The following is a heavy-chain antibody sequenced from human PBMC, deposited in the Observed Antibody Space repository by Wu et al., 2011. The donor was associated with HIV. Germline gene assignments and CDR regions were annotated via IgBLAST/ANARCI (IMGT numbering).Heavy chain of an antibody. V-gene: IGHV1-2*02. J-gene: IGHJ4*02. CDR1: GYTFTGYY. CDR3: ARAAPASGGXY. Sequence: QVQLVQSGAEVKKPGASVKVSCKASGYTFTGYYMHWVRQAPGQGLEWMGWINPNSGGTNYAQKFQGRVTLTWDTSITTAYMDLIRLRSDDTAVYYCARAAPASGGXYWGQGTLVTVSS. CDR2: INPNSGGT. D-gene: IGHD3-10*01.